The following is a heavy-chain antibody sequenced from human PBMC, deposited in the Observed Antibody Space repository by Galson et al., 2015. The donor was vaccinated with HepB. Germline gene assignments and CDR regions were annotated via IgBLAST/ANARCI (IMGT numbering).Heavy chain of an antibody. V-gene: IGHV3-23*01. CDR2: ISGSGGST. J-gene: IGHJ1*01. Sequence: SLRLSCAASGFTFSSYTMSWVRQAPGKGLEWVPAISGSGGSTYYADSVKGRFTISRDNSKNTLYLQMNSLRAEDTAVYYCAKDHSNYDSSGYYYRHFQHWGQGTLVTVSS. D-gene: IGHD3-22*01. CDR3: AKDHSNYDSSGYYYRHFQH. CDR1: GFTFSSYT.